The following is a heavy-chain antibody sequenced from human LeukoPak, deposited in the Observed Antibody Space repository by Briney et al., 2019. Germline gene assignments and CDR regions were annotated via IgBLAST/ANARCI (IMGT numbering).Heavy chain of an antibody. D-gene: IGHD3-10*01. J-gene: IGHJ4*02. V-gene: IGHV4-4*07. Sequence: SETLTLTCTVSGGSISSYYWSWIRQPAGKGLEWIGRIYTSGSTNYNPSLKSRVTMSVDTSKNQFSLKLSSVTAADTAVYYCARDGWFGELFSFDYWGQGTLVTVSS. CDR2: IYTSGST. CDR1: GGSISSYY. CDR3: ARDGWFGELFSFDY.